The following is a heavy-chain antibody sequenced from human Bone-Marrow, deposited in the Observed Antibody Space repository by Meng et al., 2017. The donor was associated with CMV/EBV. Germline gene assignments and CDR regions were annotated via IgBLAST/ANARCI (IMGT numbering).Heavy chain of an antibody. CDR3: ARDRGLWYSSSPTYYYGMDV. V-gene: IGHV3-11*01. CDR2: ISSSGSTI. CDR1: GFTFSDYY. D-gene: IGHD6-6*01. J-gene: IGHJ6*02. Sequence: GGSLRLSCAASGFTFSDYYMSWIRQAPGKGLEWVSYISSSGSTIYYADSVKGRFTISRDNAKNSLYLQMNRLTSDDTAVYYCARDRGLWYSSSPTYYYGMDVWGQGTTVTVSS.